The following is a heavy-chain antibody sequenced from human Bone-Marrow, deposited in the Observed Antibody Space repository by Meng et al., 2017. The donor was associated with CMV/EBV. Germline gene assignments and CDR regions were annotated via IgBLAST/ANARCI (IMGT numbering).Heavy chain of an antibody. D-gene: IGHD6-6*01. CDR3: ATYSSSQFSWYFDL. J-gene: IGHJ2*01. CDR2: ISSSGSTI. V-gene: IGHV3-48*04. CDR1: GFTFSSYA. Sequence: GGSLRLSCAASGFTFSSYAMSWVRQAPGKGLEWVSAISSSGSTIYYADSVKGRFTISRDNAKNSLYLQMNSLRAEDTAVYYCATYSSSQFSWYFDLWGRGTLVTVSS.